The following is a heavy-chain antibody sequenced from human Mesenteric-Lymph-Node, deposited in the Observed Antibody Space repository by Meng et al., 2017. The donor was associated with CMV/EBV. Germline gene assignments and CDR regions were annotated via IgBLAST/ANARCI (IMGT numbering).Heavy chain of an antibody. CDR3: ARKVSDHPCDY. Sequence: LQLGQAGAEVKNPGASVKVSCKASGYTFTGYYMHWVRQAPGQGLEWMGRINPNSGGTNYAQKFQGRVTMTRDTSISTAYMELSRLRSDDTAVYYFARKVSDHPCDYWGRGTLVTVSS. CDR1: GYTFTGYY. D-gene: IGHD5/OR15-5a*01. J-gene: IGHJ4*02. V-gene: IGHV1-2*06. CDR2: INPNSGGT.